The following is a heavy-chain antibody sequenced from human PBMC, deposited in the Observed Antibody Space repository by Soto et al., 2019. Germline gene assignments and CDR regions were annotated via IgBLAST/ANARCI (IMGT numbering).Heavy chain of an antibody. CDR3: ARGNYYDFWSPPTYYMDV. V-gene: IGHV4-59*08. CDR1: GGSISSYY. CDR2: IYYSGST. J-gene: IGHJ6*03. Sequence: PSETLSLTCTVSGGSISSYYWSSIRQPPGKGLKWIGYIYYSGSTNYNPSLKSRVTISVDTSKNKFSLKLSSVTAADTAVYYCARGNYYDFWSPPTYYMDVWGKGTTVTVSS. D-gene: IGHD3-3*01.